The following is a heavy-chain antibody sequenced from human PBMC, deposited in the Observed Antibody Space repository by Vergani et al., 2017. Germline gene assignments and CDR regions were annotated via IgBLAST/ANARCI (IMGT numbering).Heavy chain of an antibody. CDR2: ISYDGSNK. CDR1: GFTFSSCG. CDR3: AKGRQYSSSPYTDY. D-gene: IGHD6-6*01. J-gene: IGHJ4*02. Sequence: QVQLVESGGGVVQPGGSLRLSCAASGFTFSSCGMHWVRQAPGKGLEWVAVISYDGSNKYYADSVKGRFTISRDNSKNTLYLQMNSLRAEDTAVYYCAKGRQYSSSPYTDYWGQGTLVTVSS. V-gene: IGHV3-30*18.